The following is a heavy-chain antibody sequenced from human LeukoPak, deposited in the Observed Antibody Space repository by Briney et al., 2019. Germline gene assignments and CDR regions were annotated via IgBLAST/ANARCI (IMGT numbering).Heavy chain of an antibody. Sequence: PSETLSLTCTVSGGSISSSRYYWGWIRQPPGKGLEWIGSIYYSGSTYYNPSLKSRVTVSVDTSKNQFSLKLSSVTAADTAVYYCARVPVDTRTHYYDSSGYFDYWGQGTLVTVSS. J-gene: IGHJ4*02. CDR1: GGSISSSRYY. D-gene: IGHD3-22*01. CDR3: ARVPVDTRTHYYDSSGYFDY. CDR2: IYYSGST. V-gene: IGHV4-39*07.